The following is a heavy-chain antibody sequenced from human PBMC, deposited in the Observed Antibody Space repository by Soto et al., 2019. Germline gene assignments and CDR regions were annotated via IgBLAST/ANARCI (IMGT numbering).Heavy chain of an antibody. J-gene: IGHJ4*02. D-gene: IGHD6-13*01. V-gene: IGHV3-49*03. Sequence: GGSLRLSCTASGFTFGDYAMSWLRQAPGKGLEWVGFIRSKAYGGTTEYAASVKGRFTISRDDSKSIAYLQMNSLKTEDTAVYYCTRTRGIAAAGIRPYFDYWGQGTLVTVSS. CDR1: GFTFGDYA. CDR2: IRSKAYGGTT. CDR3: TRTRGIAAAGIRPYFDY.